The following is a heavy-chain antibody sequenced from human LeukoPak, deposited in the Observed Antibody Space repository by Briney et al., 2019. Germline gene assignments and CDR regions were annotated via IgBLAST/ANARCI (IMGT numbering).Heavy chain of an antibody. J-gene: IGHJ4*02. Sequence: GGSLRLSCAASGFTFSAYEMNWVRQAPGKGLEWLPYISGSGDTIYYAESVKGRFTISRDNAKNSLYLQMSSLRAEDTAVYYCVSAYGGLLDYWGQGTLVTVSS. CDR2: ISGSGDTI. CDR1: GFTFSAYE. V-gene: IGHV3-48*03. D-gene: IGHD3-16*01. CDR3: VSAYGGLLDY.